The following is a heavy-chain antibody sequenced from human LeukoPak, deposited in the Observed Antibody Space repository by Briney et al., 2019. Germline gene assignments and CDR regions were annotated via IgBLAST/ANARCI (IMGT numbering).Heavy chain of an antibody. V-gene: IGHV4-59*01. CDR1: GGSISSYY. Sequence: SETLSLTCTVSGGSISSYYWSWIRQPPGKGLEWIGYIYYSGSTNYNPSLKSRVTIPVDTSKNQFSLKLSSVTAADTAVYYCAREQGSSGYFDYWGQGTLVTVSS. D-gene: IGHD6-6*01. J-gene: IGHJ4*02. CDR3: AREQGSSGYFDY. CDR2: IYYSGST.